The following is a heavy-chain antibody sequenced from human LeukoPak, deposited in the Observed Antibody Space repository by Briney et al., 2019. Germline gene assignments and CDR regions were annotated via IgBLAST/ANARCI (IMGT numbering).Heavy chain of an antibody. D-gene: IGHD5-18*01. CDR2: IYYGGNT. CDR3: ARAGPGYSYGYTPFSFDS. CDR1: GGSITNYY. V-gene: IGHV4-59*01. Sequence: SETLSLTCTVSGGSITNYYWGWIRQPPGKGLEWMGYIYYGGNTKYNPSLKSRVTISADTSKNLFSLKLSSVTAADTAVYYCARAGPGYSYGYTPFSFDSWGQGTLVTVSS. J-gene: IGHJ4*02.